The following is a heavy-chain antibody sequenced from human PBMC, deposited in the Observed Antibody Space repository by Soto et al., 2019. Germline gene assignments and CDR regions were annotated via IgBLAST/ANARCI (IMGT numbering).Heavy chain of an antibody. Sequence: EVQLLESGGGLVQPGGSLRLSCAASGFTFSSYAMSWVRQAPGKGLEWVSAISGSGGSTYYADSVKGRFTISRDNSKNTLDLQMNSPRSEDTAVYYCAKDPSGRDSSDWFDPWGQGTLVTVSS. V-gene: IGHV3-23*01. J-gene: IGHJ5*02. D-gene: IGHD3-22*01. CDR1: GFTFSSYA. CDR3: AKDPSGRDSSDWFDP. CDR2: ISGSGGST.